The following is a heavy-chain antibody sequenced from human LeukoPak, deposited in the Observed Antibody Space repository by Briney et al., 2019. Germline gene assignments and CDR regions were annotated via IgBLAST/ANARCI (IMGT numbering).Heavy chain of an antibody. V-gene: IGHV4-61*05. CDR2: IYYSGST. D-gene: IGHD3-3*02. Sequence: SETLSLTCTVSGGSISSSSYYWGWIRQPPGKGLEWIGYIYYSGSTNYNPSLKSRVTISVDTSKNQFSLKLTSVTAADTAVYYCARAGTKGLLGLYNFDYWGQGTLVTVSS. CDR1: GGSISSSSYY. CDR3: ARAGTKGLLGLYNFDY. J-gene: IGHJ4*02.